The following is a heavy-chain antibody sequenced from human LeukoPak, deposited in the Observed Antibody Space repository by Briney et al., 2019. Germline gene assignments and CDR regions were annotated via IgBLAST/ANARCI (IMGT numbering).Heavy chain of an antibody. V-gene: IGHV3-23*01. CDR3: AKDLDMATIIWKGGFDY. Sequence: GGSLRLSCAASGFTFSSYSMNWVRQAPGKGLESVSGISATGGSTYYADSVKGRFTVSRDNSKNTLYLQMNSLRAEDTAVYYCAKDLDMATIIWKGGFDYWGQGTLVTVSS. CDR2: ISATGGST. CDR1: GFTFSSYS. D-gene: IGHD5-24*01. J-gene: IGHJ4*02.